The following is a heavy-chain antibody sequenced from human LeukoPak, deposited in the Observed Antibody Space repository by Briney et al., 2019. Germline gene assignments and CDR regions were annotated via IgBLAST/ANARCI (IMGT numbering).Heavy chain of an antibody. V-gene: IGHV3-9*01. D-gene: IGHD6-13*01. CDR3: ARDREQQLVRGLGL. Sequence: GRSLRLSCAASGFTFDDYAMHWVRQAPGKGLEWVSGISWNSGSIGYADSVKGRFTISRDNSKNALYLQMNSLRAEDTAVYYCARDREQQLVRGLGLWGQGTLVTVSS. CDR1: GFTFDDYA. J-gene: IGHJ4*02. CDR2: ISWNSGSI.